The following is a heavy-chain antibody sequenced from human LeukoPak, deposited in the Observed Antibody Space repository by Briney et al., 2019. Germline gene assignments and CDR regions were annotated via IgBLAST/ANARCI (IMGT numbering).Heavy chain of an antibody. V-gene: IGHV1-3*01. CDR2: INAGNGNT. J-gene: IGHJ5*02. CDR1: GYTFTSYA. CDR3: ARVQHCSGGSCYGNWFDP. Sequence: GASVKVSCKASGYTFTSYAMHWVRQAPGQRLEWMGWINAGNGNTKYSQKFQGRVTITRDTSASTAYMELSSLRSKDAAVYYCARVQHCSGGSCYGNWFDPWGQGTLVTVSS. D-gene: IGHD2-15*01.